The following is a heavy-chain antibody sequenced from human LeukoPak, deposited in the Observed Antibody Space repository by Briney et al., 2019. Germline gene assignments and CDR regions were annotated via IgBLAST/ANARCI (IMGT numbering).Heavy chain of an antibody. CDR2: IYTSGST. D-gene: IGHD3-22*01. V-gene: IGHV4-61*09. Sequence: SETLSLTCTVSGGSISSGSYYWSWIRQPAGKGLEWIGHIYTSGSTNYNPSLKSRVTLSVDTSKNQFSLKLSSVAAADTAIYYCARGCHYDSSGSCFDYWGQGTLVTVSS. CDR1: GGSISSGSYY. J-gene: IGHJ4*02. CDR3: ARGCHYDSSGSCFDY.